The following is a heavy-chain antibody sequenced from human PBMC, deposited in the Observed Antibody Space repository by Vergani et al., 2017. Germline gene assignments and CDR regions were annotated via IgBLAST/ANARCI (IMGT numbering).Heavy chain of an antibody. V-gene: IGHV2-70*04. D-gene: IGHD5-24*01. J-gene: IGHJ5*01. Sequence: QVTLKESGPALVKPTQTLTLTCTFSGFALSTSGVRVSWIRQPLGKALEWLARIDWDDDKFYSTSLKTRLTISKDTSKNQVVLTMTNMDTVDTTTYYCARMGDSYNGDWFESWGKGTQVTVAS. CDR1: GFALSTSGVR. CDR2: IDWDDDK. CDR3: ARMGDSYNGDWFES.